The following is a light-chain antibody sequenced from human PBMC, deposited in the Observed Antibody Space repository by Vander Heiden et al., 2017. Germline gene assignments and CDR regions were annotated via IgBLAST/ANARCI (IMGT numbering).Light chain of an antibody. CDR2: EVK. CDR1: SSHVGCNNY. Sequence: QSAMTQPPSASGSPGQSITIPCTGTSSHVGCNNYLSWYQHHPGTAPKLMIYEVKYRPSGVSNRFSGSKSGNTASLTISGLQAEDEADYYCSSYTSSSTLYVFGTGTKVTVL. V-gene: IGLV2-14*01. CDR3: SSYTSSSTLYV. J-gene: IGLJ1*01.